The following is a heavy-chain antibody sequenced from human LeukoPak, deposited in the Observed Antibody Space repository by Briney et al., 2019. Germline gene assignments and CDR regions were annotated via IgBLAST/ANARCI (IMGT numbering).Heavy chain of an antibody. CDR2: INPNSGDT. CDR3: ARDGRVGATPSFDY. Sequence: GASVKVSCKTSGYTFSDYYIHWIRQAPGQGLEWVGWINPNSGDTNYAQKFQGRVTMTRDTSISTAYMELSRLRSDDTAVYYCARDGRVGATPSFDYWGQGTLVTVSS. V-gene: IGHV1-2*02. J-gene: IGHJ4*02. CDR1: GYTFSDYY. D-gene: IGHD1-26*01.